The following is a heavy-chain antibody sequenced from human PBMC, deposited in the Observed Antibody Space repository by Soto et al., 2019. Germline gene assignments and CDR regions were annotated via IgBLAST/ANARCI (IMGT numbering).Heavy chain of an antibody. D-gene: IGHD3-9*01. CDR1: GFTFSSYW. CDR2: IKQDGSEK. J-gene: IGHJ3*02. CDR3: ARAGRITIFSTGYPLNAFDI. Sequence: EVQLVESGGGLVQPGGSLRLSCAASGFTFSSYWMSWVRQAPGKGLEWVANIKQDGSEKYYVDSVKGRFTISRDNAKNSLYLQINSLRAEDTAVYYCARAGRITIFSTGYPLNAFDIWGQGTRVTVSS. V-gene: IGHV3-7*01.